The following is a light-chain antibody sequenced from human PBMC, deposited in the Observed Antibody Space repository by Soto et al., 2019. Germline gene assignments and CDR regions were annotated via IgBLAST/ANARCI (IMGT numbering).Light chain of an antibody. CDR3: GTWDSSLSAGV. V-gene: IGLV1-51*01. Sequence: QSVLTQPPSISATTGQKVTISCSGSYSNIETNYVSWYQQLPGTAPKLLIYDNTERPSGIPDRFSGSKSGSSATLGITGLQTGDEADYYCGTWDSSLSAGVFGKGTKVTVL. CDR2: DNT. CDR1: YSNIETNY. J-gene: IGLJ1*01.